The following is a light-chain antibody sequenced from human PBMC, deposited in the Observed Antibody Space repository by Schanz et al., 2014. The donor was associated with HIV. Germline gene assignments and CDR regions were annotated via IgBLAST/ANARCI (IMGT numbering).Light chain of an antibody. CDR2: GAS. V-gene: IGKV3-15*01. J-gene: IGKJ3*01. CDR3: QQYGSS. CDR1: QSVSTK. Sequence: EIVMTQTPATLSVSPGERATLSCRASQSVSTKLAWYQQKPGQAPRLLIYGASTRATGIPARFSGSGSGTEFTLTIGRLEPEDFAVYYCQQYGSSFGPGTKVEIK.